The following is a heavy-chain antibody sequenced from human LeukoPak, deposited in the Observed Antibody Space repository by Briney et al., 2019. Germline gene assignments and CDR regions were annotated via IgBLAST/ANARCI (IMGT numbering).Heavy chain of an antibody. V-gene: IGHV3-13*01. CDR3: ARGKTGDDYVVFDY. CDR2: SDSTGDT. D-gene: IGHD3-10*02. CDR1: GFTFSSHD. Sequence: GGSLRLSCAASGFTFSSHDMYWVRQTGKRLEWVAASDSTGDTYYLDSVEGRFTISRETVKNSLSLQMNSLRVGDTGVYYCARGKTGDDYVVFDYWGQGVLVTASS. J-gene: IGHJ4*02.